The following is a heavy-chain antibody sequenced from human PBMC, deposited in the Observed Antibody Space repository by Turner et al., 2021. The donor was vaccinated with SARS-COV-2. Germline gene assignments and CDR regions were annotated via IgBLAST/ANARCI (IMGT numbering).Heavy chain of an antibody. CDR2: INPNSGGT. V-gene: IGHV1-2*02. Sequence: QVQLVQSGAEVKKPGASVKVSCKASGYTFTDYSMHWVRQAPGQGLEWMGWINPNSGGTNYAQEFQGRVTMTRDTSISTAYMELSRLRSDDTAVYYCATDSYGTLWGQGTLVTVSS. D-gene: IGHD5-18*01. CDR3: ATDSYGTL. CDR1: GYTFTDYS. J-gene: IGHJ4*02.